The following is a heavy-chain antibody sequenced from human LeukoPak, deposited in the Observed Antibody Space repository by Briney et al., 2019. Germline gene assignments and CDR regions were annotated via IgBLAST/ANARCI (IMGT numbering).Heavy chain of an antibody. D-gene: IGHD3-3*01. CDR2: ISGSGGST. Sequence: GGSLRLSCAASGFTFSSYAMSWVRQAPGKGLEWVSAISGSGGSTYYADSVKGRFTISRDNSKNTLYLQMNSLRAEDTAVYYRAKGENYDFWSGYYRFWGQGTLVTVSS. J-gene: IGHJ4*02. CDR3: AKGENYDFWSGYYRF. V-gene: IGHV3-23*01. CDR1: GFTFSSYA.